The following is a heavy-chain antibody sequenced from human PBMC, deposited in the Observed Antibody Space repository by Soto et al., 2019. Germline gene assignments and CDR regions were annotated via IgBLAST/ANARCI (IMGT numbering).Heavy chain of an antibody. J-gene: IGHJ6*02. CDR2: IKQDGSEK. CDR1: GFTFSSYL. CDR3: ARDNEYRYCSGGSCYYYYGMDV. Sequence: GSLRLSCAASGFTFSSYLMSWVRQAPGKGLEWVANIKQDGSEKYYVDSVKGRFTISRDNAKNSLYLQMNSLRAEDTAVYYCARDNEYRYCSGGSCYYYYGMDVWGQGTTVTVSS. D-gene: IGHD2-15*01. V-gene: IGHV3-7*01.